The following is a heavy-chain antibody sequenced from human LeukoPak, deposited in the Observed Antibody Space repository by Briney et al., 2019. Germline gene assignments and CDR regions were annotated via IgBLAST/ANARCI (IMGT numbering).Heavy chain of an antibody. V-gene: IGHV7-4-1*02. Sequence: ASVKASCKASGYTFTSYAMNWVRQAPGQGLEWMGWINTNTGNPTYAQGFTGRFVFSLDTPVSTAYLQISSLKAEDTAVYYCARVGNTGAFDIWGQGTMVTVSS. CDR1: GYTFTSYA. D-gene: IGHD1/OR15-1a*01. J-gene: IGHJ3*02. CDR3: ARVGNTGAFDI. CDR2: INTNTGNP.